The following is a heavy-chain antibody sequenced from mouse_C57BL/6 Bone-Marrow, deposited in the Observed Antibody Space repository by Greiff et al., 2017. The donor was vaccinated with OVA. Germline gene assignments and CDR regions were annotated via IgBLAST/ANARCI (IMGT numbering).Heavy chain of an antibody. CDR3: TRANWVYAMDY. CDR1: GYSFTDYN. D-gene: IGHD4-1*01. J-gene: IGHJ4*01. Sequence: VQLQQSGPELVKPGASVKISCKASGYSFTDYNMNWVKQSNGKSLEWIGVINPNYGTTSYNQKFKGKATLTVDQSSSTAYLKLNDLTSEDSAVNYCTRANWVYAMDYWGQGTSVTVSS. V-gene: IGHV1-39*01. CDR2: INPNYGTT.